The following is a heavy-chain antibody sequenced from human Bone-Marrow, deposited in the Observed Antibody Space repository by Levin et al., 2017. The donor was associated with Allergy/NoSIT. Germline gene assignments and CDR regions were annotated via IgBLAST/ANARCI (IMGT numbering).Heavy chain of an antibody. V-gene: IGHV3-48*04. Sequence: QASETLSLTCAASGFTFRSHSMNWVRQAPGKGLEWVSYISTSSGTIYYAESVKGRFTISRDNARNSLYLQMDSLRAEDTALYYCARAKQGYIYDPFDNWGQGTLVTVSS. D-gene: IGHD5-18*01. CDR1: GFTFRSHS. J-gene: IGHJ3*02. CDR2: ISTSSGTI. CDR3: ARAKQGYIYDPFDN.